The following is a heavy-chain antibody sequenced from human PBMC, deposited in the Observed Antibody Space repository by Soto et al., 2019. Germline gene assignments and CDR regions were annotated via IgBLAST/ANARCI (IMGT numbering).Heavy chain of an antibody. J-gene: IGHJ3*02. CDR3: ASRGGGPLAKAAFDI. CDR1: GFTFTSSA. CDR2: IVVGSGNT. Sequence: CKASGFTFTSSAMQWVRQARGQRLEWIGWIVVGSGNTNYAQKFQERVTITRDMSTSTAYMELSSLRSEDTAVYFCASRGGGPLAKAAFDIWGQGTMVTVSS. D-gene: IGHD5-12*01. V-gene: IGHV1-58*02.